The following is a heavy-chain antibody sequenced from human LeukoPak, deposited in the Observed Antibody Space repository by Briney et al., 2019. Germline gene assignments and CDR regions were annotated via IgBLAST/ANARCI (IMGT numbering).Heavy chain of an antibody. CDR2: IYYSGST. D-gene: IGHD6-19*01. CDR1: GFTFSNYA. Sequence: GSLRLSCAASGFTFSNYAMSWVRQAPGKGLEWIGSIYYSGSTYYNPSLKSRVTISVDTSKNQFSLKLSSVTAADTAVYYCARHGIAVADNWFDPWGQGTLVTVSS. V-gene: IGHV4-39*01. J-gene: IGHJ5*02. CDR3: ARHGIAVADNWFDP.